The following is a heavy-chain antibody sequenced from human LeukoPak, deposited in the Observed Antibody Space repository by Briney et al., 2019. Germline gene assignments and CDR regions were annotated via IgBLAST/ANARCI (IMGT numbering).Heavy chain of an antibody. CDR3: AREEYYYDSSGPNLRFDP. CDR2: IYYSGST. CDR1: GGSISSYY. J-gene: IGHJ5*02. V-gene: IGHV4-59*01. D-gene: IGHD3-22*01. Sequence: SETLSLTCTVSGGSISSYYCSWIWQPPGKGLEWIGYIYYSGSTNYNPSLKSRVTISVDTSKNQFSLKLSSVTAADTAVYYCAREEYYYDSSGPNLRFDPWGQGTLVTVSS.